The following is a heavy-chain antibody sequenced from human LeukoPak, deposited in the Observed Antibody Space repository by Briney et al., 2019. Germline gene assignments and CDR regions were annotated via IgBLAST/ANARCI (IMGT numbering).Heavy chain of an antibody. CDR2: IYYSGTT. D-gene: IGHD3-16*01. Sequence: SETLSLTCTVSGGSVSSGSYYWSWLRQPPGRGLEWIGYIYYSGTTNYNPSLKSRVTISVDTSKDQFSLKLTSLTAADTAVYYCARTSGLGVDYWGQGTLVTVSS. CDR1: GGSVSSGSYY. V-gene: IGHV4-61*01. J-gene: IGHJ4*02. CDR3: ARTSGLGVDY.